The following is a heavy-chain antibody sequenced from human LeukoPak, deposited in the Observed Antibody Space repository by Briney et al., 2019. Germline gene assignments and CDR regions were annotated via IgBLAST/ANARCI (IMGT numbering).Heavy chain of an antibody. D-gene: IGHD3-22*01. Sequence: PSQTLSLTCTVSGGSSSIRGYYWSWIRQHPGKGLEWFGYFYYSGSTYYNPSVKSRVTISVDTSKNQFSLKLSSVTAADTAVYYCARGLYYYDSSGYYFVAFDIWGQGTMVTVSS. CDR3: ARGLYYYDSSGYYFVAFDI. J-gene: IGHJ3*02. V-gene: IGHV4-31*03. CDR2: FYYSGST. CDR1: GGSSSIRGYY.